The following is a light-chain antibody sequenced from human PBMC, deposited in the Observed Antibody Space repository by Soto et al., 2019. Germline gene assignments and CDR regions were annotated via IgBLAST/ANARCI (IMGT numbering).Light chain of an antibody. CDR2: GAS. CDR1: QSISRS. J-gene: IGKJ3*01. CDR3: QQRSNWPFT. V-gene: IGKV3-15*01. Sequence: ELLWQKSPAIVSVSPVYRATLYGRASQSISRSLAWYQQKPGQAPRLLIYGASTRATGIPARFSGSVSRTDFTLTISSLEPEDFAVYYGQQRSNWPFTVGPGTKVDIK.